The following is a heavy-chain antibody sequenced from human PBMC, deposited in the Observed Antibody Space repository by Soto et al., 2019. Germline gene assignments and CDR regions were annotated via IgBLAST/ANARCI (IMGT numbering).Heavy chain of an antibody. D-gene: IGHD6-19*01. CDR3: ARDQHWLGYDY. V-gene: IGHV1-18*01. CDR1: DYTFTSYG. Sequence: QVQLVQSGAEVREPGASVKVSCKASDYTFTSYGISWVRQAPGQGLEWMGWIRGYNGNTNYAQKFQGRVTMTTDTSTTTAYIELRSLRSDYTAVYYSARDQHWLGYDYWGQGTLVTVSS. J-gene: IGHJ4*02. CDR2: IRGYNGNT.